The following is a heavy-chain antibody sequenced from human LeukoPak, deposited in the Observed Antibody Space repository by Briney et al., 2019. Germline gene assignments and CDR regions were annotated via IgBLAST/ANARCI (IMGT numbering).Heavy chain of an antibody. Sequence: SETLSLTCTVSGGSINSGGYYWSWIRQHPGKGLEWIGYIYYSGSTYYNPSLKSRVTMSVDTSKNQFSLKLSSVTAADTAVYYCARSPRDIVVVPAAFDYWGQGTLVTVSS. CDR2: IYYSGST. J-gene: IGHJ4*02. CDR3: ARSPRDIVVVPAAFDY. V-gene: IGHV4-31*03. D-gene: IGHD2-2*01. CDR1: GGSINSGGYY.